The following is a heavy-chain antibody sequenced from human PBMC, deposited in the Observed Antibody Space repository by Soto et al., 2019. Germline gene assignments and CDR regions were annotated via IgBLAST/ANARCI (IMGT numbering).Heavy chain of an antibody. Sequence: LRLSCAASGFTFSSYEMNWVRQAPGKGLEWVSYISSSGSTIYYADSVKGRFTISRDNAKNSLYLQMNSLRAEDTAVYYCARGPCSGGSCYSGSYYYYGMDVWGQGTTVTVSS. V-gene: IGHV3-48*03. D-gene: IGHD2-15*01. CDR2: ISSSGSTI. CDR1: GFTFSSYE. J-gene: IGHJ6*02. CDR3: ARGPCSGGSCYSGSYYYYGMDV.